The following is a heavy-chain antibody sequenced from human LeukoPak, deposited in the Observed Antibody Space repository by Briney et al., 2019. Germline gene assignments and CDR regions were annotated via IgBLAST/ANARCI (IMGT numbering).Heavy chain of an antibody. D-gene: IGHD1-14*01. CDR3: AIRNRGGNYVGY. Sequence: GGSLRLSCAASGFTFSSYSMNWVRQAPGKGLEWVSSISSSSSYIYYADSVKGRFTISRDNAKNSLYLQMNSLRAEDTAVYYCAIRNRGGNYVGYWGQGTLVTVSS. CDR1: GFTFSSYS. CDR2: ISSSSSYI. J-gene: IGHJ4*02. V-gene: IGHV3-21*01.